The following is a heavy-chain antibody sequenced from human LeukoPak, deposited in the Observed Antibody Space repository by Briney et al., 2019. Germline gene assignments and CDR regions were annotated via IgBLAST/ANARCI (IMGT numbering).Heavy chain of an antibody. Sequence: SETLSLTCAVYGGSFSGYYWSWIRQPPGKGLEWIGEINHSGSTNYNPSLKSRVTISVDTSKNQFSLKLSSVTAADMAVYYCARGSVWFGELLNWGQGTLVTVSS. CDR3: ARGSVWFGELLN. D-gene: IGHD3-10*01. J-gene: IGHJ4*02. CDR2: INHSGST. CDR1: GGSFSGYY. V-gene: IGHV4-34*01.